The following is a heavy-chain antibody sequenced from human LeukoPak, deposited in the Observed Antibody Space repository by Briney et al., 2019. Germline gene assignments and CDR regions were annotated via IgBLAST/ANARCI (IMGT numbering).Heavy chain of an antibody. Sequence: ASVKVSCKASAYTFTAYYMHWVRQAPGQGLEWMGWLNPNSGGTNYAQKFHGRVTLTRDTSISTAYMELSSLRYDDTAVLYCARVAATNDAFDIWGQGTMVSVSS. CDR1: AYTFTAYY. CDR2: LNPNSGGT. V-gene: IGHV1-2*02. D-gene: IGHD2-15*01. CDR3: ARVAATNDAFDI. J-gene: IGHJ3*02.